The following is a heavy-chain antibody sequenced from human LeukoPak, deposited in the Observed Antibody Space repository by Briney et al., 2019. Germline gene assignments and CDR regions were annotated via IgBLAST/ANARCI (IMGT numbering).Heavy chain of an antibody. CDR3: ARDLSMDRFDP. D-gene: IGHD2/OR15-2a*01. Sequence: GGSLRLSCAGSGFTFSSYWMSWVRQAPGKGLEWVANIKQDGSEKYYVDSVKGRFTISRDNAKNSLYLQMNSLRAEDTAVYYCARDLSMDRFDPWGQGALVTVSS. J-gene: IGHJ5*02. CDR2: IKQDGSEK. CDR1: GFTFSSYW. V-gene: IGHV3-7*01.